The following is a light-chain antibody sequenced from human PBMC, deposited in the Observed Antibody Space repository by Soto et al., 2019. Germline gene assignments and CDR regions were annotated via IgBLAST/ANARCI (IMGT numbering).Light chain of an antibody. V-gene: IGLV2-14*01. Sequence: QSALTQPASVSGSPGQSITLSCTGTSSDLAIYNYVSWYQQQPGKAPKLMIYQVTNRPSGVSNRFSGSRSGNTASLTISGLQAADEADYYCSSYTASSNYVFGTGTKLTVL. J-gene: IGLJ1*01. CDR3: SSYTASSNYV. CDR2: QVT. CDR1: SSDLAIYNY.